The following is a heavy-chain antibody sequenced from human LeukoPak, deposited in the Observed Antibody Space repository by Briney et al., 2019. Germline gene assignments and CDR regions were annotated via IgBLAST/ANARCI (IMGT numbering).Heavy chain of an antibody. D-gene: IGHD3-10*01. CDR1: GGSISSYY. CDR2: IYYSGST. J-gene: IGHJ4*02. CDR3: ARVLLWFGELAFDY. V-gene: IGHV4-59*01. Sequence: SETLSLTCTVSGGSISSYYWSWIRQPPGKGLEWIGYIYYSGSTNYNPSLKSRVTISVDTYKNQFSLKLSSVTAADTAVYYCARVLLWFGELAFDYWGQGTLVTVSS.